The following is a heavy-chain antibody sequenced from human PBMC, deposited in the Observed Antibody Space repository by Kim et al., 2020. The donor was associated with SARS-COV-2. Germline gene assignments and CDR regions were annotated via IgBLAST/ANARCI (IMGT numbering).Heavy chain of an antibody. D-gene: IGHD1-26*01. V-gene: IGHV1-69*13. Sequence: SVKVSCKVSGGTFSSYTFSWVRQAPGQGLEWMGGVIPVFGSPTYAPRFQGRVTITAYESRSTAYMELYSLTSEDTAVYYCAGGEGGSLFPRSGMHVWGQGTTVTVSS. CDR1: GGTFSSYT. CDR2: VIPVFGSP. J-gene: IGHJ6*02. CDR3: AGGEGGSLFPRSGMHV.